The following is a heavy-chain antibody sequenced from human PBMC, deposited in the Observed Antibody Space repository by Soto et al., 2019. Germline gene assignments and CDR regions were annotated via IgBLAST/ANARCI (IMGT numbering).Heavy chain of an antibody. CDR3: THHGYYSYGMDV. CDR1: GFSLSTSGVA. CDR2: IFWDDDK. J-gene: IGHJ6*02. Sequence: QITLKESGPTLVSPTQTLTLSCTFSGFSLSTSGVAVGWSRQSPGKALEWVALIFWDDDKRYSPSLKSRLSITKGTSKNQVVLTMTKMDPVDAGTYYCTHHGYYSYGMDVWGQGTTVTVSS. V-gene: IGHV2-5*02.